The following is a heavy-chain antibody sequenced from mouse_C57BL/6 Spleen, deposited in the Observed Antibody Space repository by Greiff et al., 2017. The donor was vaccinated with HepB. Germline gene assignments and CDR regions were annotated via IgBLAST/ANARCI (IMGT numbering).Heavy chain of an antibody. Sequence: QVQLKESGPELVKPGASVKISCKASGYAFSSSWMNWVKQRPGKGLEWIGRIYPGDGDTNYNGKFKGKATLTADKSSSTAYMQLSSLTSEDSAVYFCAFFYYSNQGWFAYWGQGTLVTVSA. J-gene: IGHJ3*01. CDR2: IYPGDGDT. D-gene: IGHD2-5*01. CDR1: GYAFSSSW. CDR3: AFFYYSNQGWFAY. V-gene: IGHV1-82*01.